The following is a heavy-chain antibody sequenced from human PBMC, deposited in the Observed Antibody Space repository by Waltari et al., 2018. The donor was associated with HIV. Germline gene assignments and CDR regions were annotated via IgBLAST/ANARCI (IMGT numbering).Heavy chain of an antibody. J-gene: IGHJ6*02. CDR2: IYSKGET. CDR3: ASGNKNMLTTAYYYYGMDV. D-gene: IGHD4-17*01. Sequence: EVQLLESGGGLIQPGGSLRLSCAASGFIVRNSYMNWVRRAPGKGREWVSVIYSKGETHYADSVKGRFTISRDSSKNTLYLQLNSLRAEDMAVYYCASGNKNMLTTAYYYYGMDVWGQGTTVTVSS. V-gene: IGHV3-53*01. CDR1: GFIVRNSY.